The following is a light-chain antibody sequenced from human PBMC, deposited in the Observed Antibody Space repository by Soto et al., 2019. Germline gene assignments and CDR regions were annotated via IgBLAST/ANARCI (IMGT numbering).Light chain of an antibody. J-gene: IGLJ1*01. CDR1: SSDVGGYNY. CDR2: EVT. V-gene: IGLV2-14*01. CDR3: ASYTSRGTRV. Sequence: QSVLTQPASVSGSPGQSITISCTGTSSDVGGYNYVSWYQQRPGKAPKFMIYEVTNRPSGVSNRFSGSKSGNTASLTISGLQAEDVSDYYCASYTSRGTRVFGTGNKLTVL.